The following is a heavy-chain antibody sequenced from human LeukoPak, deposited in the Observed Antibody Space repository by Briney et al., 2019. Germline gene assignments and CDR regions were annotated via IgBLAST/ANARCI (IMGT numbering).Heavy chain of an antibody. CDR2: ISTHNDNT. Sequence: GASVKVSCKTSGYSFTSYGLSWVRQAPGQGLEWMGWISTHNDNTNYAQNLQGRVTMTTDIFTTTAYMGLRSLSSDDTAVYYCARCDNPAAGMCRDWGQGTLVTVSS. CDR3: ARCDNPAAGMCRD. V-gene: IGHV1-18*01. D-gene: IGHD1-1*01. J-gene: IGHJ4*02. CDR1: GYSFTSYG.